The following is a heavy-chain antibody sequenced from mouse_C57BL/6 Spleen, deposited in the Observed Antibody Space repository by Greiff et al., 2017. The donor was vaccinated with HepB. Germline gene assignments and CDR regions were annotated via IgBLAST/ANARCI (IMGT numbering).Heavy chain of an antibody. V-gene: IGHV14-2*01. CDR2: IDPEDGET. D-gene: IGHD1-1*01. CDR3: AFDYYGSSYYFDY. CDR1: GFNIKDYY. Sequence: VQLKESGAELVKPGASVKLSCTASGFNIKDYYMHWVKQRTEQGLEWIGRIDPEDGETKYAPKFQGKATITADTSSNTASLQLSSLTSEDTAVYYCAFDYYGSSYYFDYWGQGTTLTVSS. J-gene: IGHJ2*01.